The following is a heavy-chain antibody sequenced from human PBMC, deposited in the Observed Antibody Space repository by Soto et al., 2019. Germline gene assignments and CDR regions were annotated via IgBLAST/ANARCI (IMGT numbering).Heavy chain of an antibody. CDR1: VFTFISYG. D-gene: IGHD2-2*01. CDR2: ISYDGSNK. CDR3: ATSCYLMCSGKSFDY. V-gene: IGHV3-30*03. J-gene: IGHJ4*02. Sequence: SGWSLRLSCAASVFTFISYGMHWVRQAPGKGLEWVAVISYDGSNKYYADSVKGRFTISRDNSKNTLYLQMNSLRAEDTAVYYCATSCYLMCSGKSFDYWGQGTLVTVSS.